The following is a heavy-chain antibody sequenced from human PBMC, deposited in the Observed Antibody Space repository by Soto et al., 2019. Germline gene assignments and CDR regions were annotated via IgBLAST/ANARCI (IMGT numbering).Heavy chain of an antibody. CDR3: ARDRGDGSDYGEYY. Sequence: GGSLRLSCAASGFTFSSYSMNWVRQAPGKGLEWVSYISSSSSTIYYADSVKGRFTISRDNAKNSLYLQMNSLRAEDTAVYYCARDRGDGSDYGEYYWGQGTLVTVSS. D-gene: IGHD4-17*01. CDR1: GFTFSSYS. J-gene: IGHJ4*02. CDR2: ISSSSSTI. V-gene: IGHV3-48*04.